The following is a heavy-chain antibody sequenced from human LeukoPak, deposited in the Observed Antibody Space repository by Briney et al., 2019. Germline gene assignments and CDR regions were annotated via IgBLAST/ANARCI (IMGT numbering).Heavy chain of an antibody. CDR1: GFTFSSYA. D-gene: IGHD2-2*01. Sequence: PGGSLRLSCAAYGFTFSSYAMSWVRQAPGKGLQWVSAISGSGGSTYYADSVKGRFTISRDNSKNTLYLQMNSLRAEDTAVYYCAKAERVVPAAPTDYWGQGTLVTVSS. CDR2: ISGSGGST. CDR3: AKAERVVPAAPTDY. V-gene: IGHV3-23*01. J-gene: IGHJ4*02.